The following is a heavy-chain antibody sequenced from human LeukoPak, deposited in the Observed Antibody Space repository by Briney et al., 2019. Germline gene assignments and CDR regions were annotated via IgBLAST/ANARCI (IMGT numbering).Heavy chain of an antibody. CDR2: IYHSGSA. CDR3: ARAPLDSSSEAIVLIQPYFHYGMDV. D-gene: IGHD3-16*01. V-gene: IGHV4-4*02. Sequence: SGTLSLTCAVSGGSISSSNWWNWVRQPPGKGLEWIGKIYHSGSANYNPSLKSRVTISIDGSKNHFSLKLSSVTAAGTAVYYCARAPLDSSSEAIVLIQPYFHYGMDVWGQGTTVTVSS. CDR1: GGSISSSNW. J-gene: IGHJ6*02.